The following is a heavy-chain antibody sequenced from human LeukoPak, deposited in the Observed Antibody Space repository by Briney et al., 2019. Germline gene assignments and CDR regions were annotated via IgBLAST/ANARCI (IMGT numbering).Heavy chain of an antibody. CDR3: ARDRSDQYGFDI. Sequence: SETLSLTCTVSGGSISSYYWSWIRQPPGKGLEWIGYIYYSGSTNYNPSLKSRVTISVDTSKNQFSLKLSSVTAADTAVYYCARDRSDQYGFDIWGQGTMVTVYS. V-gene: IGHV4-59*01. J-gene: IGHJ3*02. CDR2: IYYSGST. D-gene: IGHD2-2*01. CDR1: GGSISSYY.